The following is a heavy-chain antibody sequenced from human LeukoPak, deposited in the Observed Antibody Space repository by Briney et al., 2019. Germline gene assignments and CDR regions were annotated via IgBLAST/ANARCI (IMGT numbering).Heavy chain of an antibody. CDR2: ISAYNGNT. Sequence: ASVKVSCKTSGYTFTNYGISWVRQAPGQGLEWMGWISAYNGNTNYAQKLQGRVTMTADTSTSTAYMELRSLRSDDTAVFYCARAARGYSYGFREYFQHWGQGTLVTVSS. D-gene: IGHD5-18*01. J-gene: IGHJ1*01. V-gene: IGHV1-18*01. CDR1: GYTFTNYG. CDR3: ARAARGYSYGFREYFQH.